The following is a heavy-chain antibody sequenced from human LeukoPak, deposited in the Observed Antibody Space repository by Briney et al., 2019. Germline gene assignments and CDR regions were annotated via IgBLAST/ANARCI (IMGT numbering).Heavy chain of an antibody. CDR1: GYSISSGYY. CDR2: IHHSGNT. Sequence: PSETLSLTCIVSGYSISSGYYWDWIRQPPGKGLEWIASIHHSGNTYYNPSLKSRVTIAVDTSKNQFSLKLNSVTAADTAVYFCARGSISGTRIYYYYYLDVWGKGTTVTISS. J-gene: IGHJ6*03. V-gene: IGHV4-38-2*02. D-gene: IGHD1-20*01. CDR3: ARGSISGTRIYYYYYLDV.